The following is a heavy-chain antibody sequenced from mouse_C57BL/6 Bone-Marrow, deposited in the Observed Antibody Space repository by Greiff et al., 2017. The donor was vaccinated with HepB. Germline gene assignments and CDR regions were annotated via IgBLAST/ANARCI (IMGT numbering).Heavy chain of an antibody. CDR3: ARDYGKGDYFDY. CDR2: IYPRDGST. J-gene: IGHJ2*01. V-gene: IGHV1-78*01. CDR1: GYTFTDHT. Sequence: VQVVESDAELVKPGASVKISCKVSGYTFTDHTIHWMKQRPEQGLEWIGYIYPRDGSTKYNEKFKGKATLTADKSSSTAYMQLNSLTSEDSADYFCARDYGKGDYFDYWGQGTTLTVSS. D-gene: IGHD1-1*01.